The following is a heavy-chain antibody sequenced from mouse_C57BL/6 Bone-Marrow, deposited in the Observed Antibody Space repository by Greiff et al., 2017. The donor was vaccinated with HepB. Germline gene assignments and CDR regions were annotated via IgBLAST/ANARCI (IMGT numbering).Heavy chain of an antibody. Sequence: EVKLVESGGGLVKPGGSLKLSCAASGFTFSSYAMSWVRQTPEKRLEWVATISDGGSYTYYPDNVKGRCTISRDNAKNNLYLQMSHLKSEDTAMYYCARGMDYPAWFAYWGQGTLVTVSA. CDR2: ISDGGSYT. J-gene: IGHJ3*01. CDR3: ARGMDYPAWFAY. D-gene: IGHD2-4*01. V-gene: IGHV5-4*03. CDR1: GFTFSSYA.